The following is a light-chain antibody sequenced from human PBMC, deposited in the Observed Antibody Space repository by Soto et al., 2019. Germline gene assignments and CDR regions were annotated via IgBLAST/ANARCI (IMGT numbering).Light chain of an antibody. Sequence: SVLAQPASVSGSPGQSITISCTGTTSDFGFYNYVSWYQHHPGKAPKLLIYEVTNRHSGVSNRFSGSKSGNTASLTISGLQAEDEADYYCSSYTSSTDYVFGTGTKVTV. CDR1: TSDFGFYNY. J-gene: IGLJ1*01. CDR3: SSYTSSTDYV. V-gene: IGLV2-14*01. CDR2: EVT.